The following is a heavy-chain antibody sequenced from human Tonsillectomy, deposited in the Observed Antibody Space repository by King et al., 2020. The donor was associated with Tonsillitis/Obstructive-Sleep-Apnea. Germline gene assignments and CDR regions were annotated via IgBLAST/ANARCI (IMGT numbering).Heavy chain of an antibody. D-gene: IGHD2-2*01. J-gene: IGHJ6*02. CDR2: ISYDGSNK. V-gene: IGHV3-30*18. Sequence: VQLVESGGGVVQPGRSLRLSCAASGFTFSSYGMHWVRQAPGKGLAWVALISYDGSNKYYADSVKGRFTISRDNSKNKLYLQMNSLRAEDTAVYYCAKDQGDQLFYYGMAVWGQGTTVTVSS. CDR3: AKDQGDQLFYYGMAV. CDR1: GFTFSSYG.